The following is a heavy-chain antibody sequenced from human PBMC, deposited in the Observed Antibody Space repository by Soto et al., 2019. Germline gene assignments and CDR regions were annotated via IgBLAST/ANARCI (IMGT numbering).Heavy chain of an antibody. D-gene: IGHD5-18*01. Sequence: PSETLSLTCTVSGGSISSRTNYWGWIRQPPGKGLEWIGSIYYSGSTYYNPSLKSRVTISVDTSKNQFSLKLSSVTAADTAVYYCARLGLPYGMDVWGQGTTVTVS. CDR2: IYYSGST. CDR1: GGSISSRTNY. J-gene: IGHJ6*02. V-gene: IGHV4-39*01. CDR3: ARLGLPYGMDV.